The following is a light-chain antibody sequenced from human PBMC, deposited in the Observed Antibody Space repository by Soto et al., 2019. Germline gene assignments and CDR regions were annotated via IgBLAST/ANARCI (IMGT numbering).Light chain of an antibody. V-gene: IGKV3-15*01. Sequence: EIVMTQSPGTLSVSPGERATLSCRASQSVRSKLAWYQQQPGQAPRLLIYDASTRATGMPARFSGSGSGTEFTLTISSLQSEDFAVYYCQQYNNWPPITFGQGTRLEIK. J-gene: IGKJ5*01. CDR1: QSVRSK. CDR3: QQYNNWPPIT. CDR2: DAS.